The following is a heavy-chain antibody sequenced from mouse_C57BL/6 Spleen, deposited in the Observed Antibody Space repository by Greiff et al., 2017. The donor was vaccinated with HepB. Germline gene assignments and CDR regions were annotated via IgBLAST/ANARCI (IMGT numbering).Heavy chain of an antibody. J-gene: IGHJ1*03. Sequence: VQLQQSGAELVRPGASLTLSCAASGYTFSDYEMHWVRQTPVQGLEWIGAIDPETSDTAYNQKFKGKATVTADKSSSTAYMELRSLTSEDSAVSYCAGGCSNYVGYFDVWGTGTTVTVSS. D-gene: IGHD2-5*01. CDR3: AGGCSNYVGYFDV. V-gene: IGHV1-15*01. CDR1: GYTFSDYE. CDR2: IDPETSDT.